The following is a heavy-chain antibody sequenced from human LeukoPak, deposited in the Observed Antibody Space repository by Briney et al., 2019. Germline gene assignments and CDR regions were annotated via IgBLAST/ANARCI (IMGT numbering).Heavy chain of an antibody. Sequence: SGTLILTCTVSGGTISSGDYYWSWIRQPPGKGLEWFVYIYYSGRTYYNPSLRRRLTISVDTSKNQFSLKLSSVTAADTAVDYCARGAIDGYNCFDPWGKGTLVSVSS. CDR2: IYYSGRT. CDR1: GGTISSGDYY. J-gene: IGHJ5*02. D-gene: IGHD4-17*01. CDR3: ARGAIDGYNCFDP. V-gene: IGHV4-30-4*01.